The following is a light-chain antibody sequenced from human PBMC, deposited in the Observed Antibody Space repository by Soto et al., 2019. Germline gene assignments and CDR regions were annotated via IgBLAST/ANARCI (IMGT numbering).Light chain of an antibody. V-gene: IGKV3-15*01. CDR2: GAS. CDR3: QQYIDWPPRT. CDR1: QSVTSN. Sequence: EIVMTQSPATLSVSPGERATLSCRASQSVTSNLAWYQQKPGQAPRLLIYGASTRATDIPARFSGSGSGTDFNLTISSLQSEDFAIYYCQQYIDWPPRTFGQGTKVEVK. J-gene: IGKJ1*01.